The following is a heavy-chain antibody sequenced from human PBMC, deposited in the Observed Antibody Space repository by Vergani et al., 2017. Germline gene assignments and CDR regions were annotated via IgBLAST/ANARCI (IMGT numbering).Heavy chain of an antibody. CDR3: TRHGRSGWAGYFQH. Sequence: QMQLQESGPGLVKPSETLSLSCTVSGDSISTSSYAWGWIRQPPGKTLEWIGTVFYGGRTSYNPSLKCRVTLSLDTSKKQISLHLTSVTAADTAVYYCTRHGRSGWAGYFQHWGQGTLVTASS. J-gene: IGHJ1*01. V-gene: IGHV4-39*01. CDR2: VFYGGRT. D-gene: IGHD6-19*01. CDR1: GDSISTSSYA.